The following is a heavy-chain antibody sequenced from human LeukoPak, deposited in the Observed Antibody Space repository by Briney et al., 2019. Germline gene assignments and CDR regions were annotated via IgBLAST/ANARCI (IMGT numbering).Heavy chain of an antibody. D-gene: IGHD6-6*01. CDR1: GGSFSGYY. V-gene: IGHV4-34*01. J-gene: IGHJ2*01. CDR3: AGYKEARQNLWYFDL. Sequence: SETLSLTCAVYGGSFSGYYWSWICQPPGKGLEWIGEINHSGSTNYNPSLKSRVTISVDTSKNQFSLKLSSVTAADTAVYYCAGYKEARQNLWYFDLWGRGTLVTVSS. CDR2: INHSGST.